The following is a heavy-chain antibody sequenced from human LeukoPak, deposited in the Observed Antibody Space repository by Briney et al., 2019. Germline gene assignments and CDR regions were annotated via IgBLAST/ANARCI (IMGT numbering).Heavy chain of an antibody. Sequence: SETLSLTFTVSGGSISGYYWSWIRQPPWKGLEWLGYIYYSGSTNYIPSLKSRVTISVDTSKNQFSLKLSSVTAADTAVYYCARGAGDFWSGYLNFDYWGQGTLVTVSS. CDR2: IYYSGST. D-gene: IGHD3-3*01. J-gene: IGHJ4*02. CDR3: ARGAGDFWSGYLNFDY. V-gene: IGHV4-59*01. CDR1: GGSISGYY.